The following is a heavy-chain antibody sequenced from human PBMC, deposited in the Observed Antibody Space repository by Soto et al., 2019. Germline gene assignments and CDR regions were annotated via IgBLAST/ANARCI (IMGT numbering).Heavy chain of an antibody. D-gene: IGHD4-17*01. CDR3: AKVGNDYGGDFDY. Sequence: QVQLVESGGGVVQPGRSLRLSCAASGFTFSSYGMHWVRQAPGKGLEWVAVISYDGSNKYYADSVKGRFTISRDNSKNTLYLQMNSLRAEDTAVYYCAKVGNDYGGDFDYWGQGTLVTVSS. V-gene: IGHV3-30*18. J-gene: IGHJ4*02. CDR2: ISYDGSNK. CDR1: GFTFSSYG.